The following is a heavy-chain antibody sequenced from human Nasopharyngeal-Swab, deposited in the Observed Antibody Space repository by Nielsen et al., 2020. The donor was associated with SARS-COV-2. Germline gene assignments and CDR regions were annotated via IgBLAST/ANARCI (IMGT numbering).Heavy chain of an antibody. D-gene: IGHD6-6*01. CDR2: IYYSGST. CDR1: GGSISSYY. Sequence: GSLRLSCTVSGGSISSYYWSWIRQPPGKGLEWIGYIYYSGSTNYNPSLKSRVTISVDTSKNQFSLKLSSVTAADTAVYYCAREVSRTYYYGMDVWGQGTTVTVSS. CDR3: AREVSRTYYYGMDV. J-gene: IGHJ6*02. V-gene: IGHV4-59*01.